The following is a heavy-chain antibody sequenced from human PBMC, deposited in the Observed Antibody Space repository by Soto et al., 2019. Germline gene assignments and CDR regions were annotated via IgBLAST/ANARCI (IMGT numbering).Heavy chain of an antibody. D-gene: IGHD1-26*01. CDR2: HYSGGST. J-gene: IGHJ5*02. CDR3: ARHRHPRGTVGTTSPLDP. V-gene: IGHV3-53*01. CDR1: GFSVSSNY. Sequence: GGSLRLSCAISGFSVSSNYLSWVRQAPGKGLEWVSVHYSGGSTYYADSVQGRFTISRDKSNNTLYLQMRRVRAEDTAVYFCARHRHPRGTVGTTSPLDPWGQGTQVTVSS.